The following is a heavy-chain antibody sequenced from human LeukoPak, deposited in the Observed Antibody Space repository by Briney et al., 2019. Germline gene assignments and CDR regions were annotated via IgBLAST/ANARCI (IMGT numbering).Heavy chain of an antibody. D-gene: IGHD3-3*01. V-gene: IGHV3-21*01. CDR3: ARGFWPGHYLTYYYYGMDV. CDR2: ISSSSSYI. Sequence: GGSLRLSCAASGFTFSSYSMNWVRQAPGKGLEWVSSISSSSSYIYYADSVKGRFTISRDNAKNSLYLQMNSLRAEDTAVYYCARGFWPGHYLTYYYYGMDVWGQGTTVTVSS. CDR1: GFTFSSYS. J-gene: IGHJ6*02.